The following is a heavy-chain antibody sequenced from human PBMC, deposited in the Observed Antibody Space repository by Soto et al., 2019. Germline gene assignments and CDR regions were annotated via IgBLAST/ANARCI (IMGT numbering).Heavy chain of an antibody. Sequence: QVQLVQSGAEAKKHGSSVRVSCKASGGTFTHSLFSWVRQAPGQGLEYMGNIIPLVDSLKYAQKLQGRITISAAKYTDTVYMDLSSLTCDETALCYCASGRGMTVTATDSWGQGTRVTVSS. D-gene: IGHD2-21*02. CDR1: GGTFTHSL. CDR2: IIPLVDSL. J-gene: IGHJ5*01. V-gene: IGHV1-69*09. CDR3: ASGRGMTVTATDS.